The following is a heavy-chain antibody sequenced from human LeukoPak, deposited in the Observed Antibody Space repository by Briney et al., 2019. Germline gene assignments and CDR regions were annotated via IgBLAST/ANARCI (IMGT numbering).Heavy chain of an antibody. Sequence: GGSLRLSCAASGFTFSSYAMHWVRQAPGKGLERVALISYHGDITYYADSVKGRFTLSRDNSKTTLFLQLNSLRAEDTAVYYCARDSTYYYDSGSSGPHYFDFWGQGTLVTVSS. V-gene: IGHV3-30*01. D-gene: IGHD3-10*01. CDR3: ARDSTYYYDSGSSGPHYFDF. CDR1: GFTFSSYA. J-gene: IGHJ4*02. CDR2: ISYHGDIT.